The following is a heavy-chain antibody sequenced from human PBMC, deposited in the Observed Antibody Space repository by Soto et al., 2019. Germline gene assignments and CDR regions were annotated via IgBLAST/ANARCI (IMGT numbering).Heavy chain of an antibody. CDR2: ISSSSSYI. V-gene: IGHV3-21*01. J-gene: IGHJ6*03. Sequence: GGSLRLSCAASGFTFSSYSMNWVRQAPGKGLEWVSSISSSSSYIYYADSVKGRFTISRDNAKNSLYLQMNSLRAEDTAVYYCARDRAYDILTGQIHYYYYMDVWGKGTTVTVSS. CDR1: GFTFSSYS. CDR3: ARDRAYDILTGQIHYYYYMDV. D-gene: IGHD3-9*01.